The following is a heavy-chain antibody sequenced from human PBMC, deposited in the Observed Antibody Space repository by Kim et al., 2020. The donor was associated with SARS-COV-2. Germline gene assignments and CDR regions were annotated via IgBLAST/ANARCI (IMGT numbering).Heavy chain of an antibody. J-gene: IGHJ6*02. Sequence: GGSLRLSCAASGFTFSSYEMNWVRQAPGKGLEWVSYISSSGSTIYYADSVKGRFTISRDNAKNSLYLQMNSLRAEDTAVYYCARAPAFMVRGVPSPFGVYGMDVWGQGTTVTVSS. V-gene: IGHV3-48*03. D-gene: IGHD3-10*01. CDR1: GFTFSSYE. CDR3: ARAPAFMVRGVPSPFGVYGMDV. CDR2: ISSSGSTI.